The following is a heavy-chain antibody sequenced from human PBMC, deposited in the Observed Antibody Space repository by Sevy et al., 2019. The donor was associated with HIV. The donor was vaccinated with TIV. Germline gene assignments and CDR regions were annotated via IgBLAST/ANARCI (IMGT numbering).Heavy chain of an antibody. CDR3: ATTKDYYDSSGCPFDY. CDR2: FDPEDGER. J-gene: IGHJ4*02. Sequence: ASVKVSRKVSGYTLTGLSMHWVRQAPGKGLEWMGSFDPEDGERIYARKLEGRVTMTEDTSADTAYMELNSLRSEDTAVYYCATTKDYYDSSGCPFDYWGQGTLVTVSS. D-gene: IGHD3-22*01. V-gene: IGHV1-24*01. CDR1: GYTLTGLS.